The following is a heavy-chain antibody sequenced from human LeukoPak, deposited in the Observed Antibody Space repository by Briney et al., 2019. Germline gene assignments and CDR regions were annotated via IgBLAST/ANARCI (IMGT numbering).Heavy chain of an antibody. D-gene: IGHD5-24*01. Sequence: SETLSLTCTVSGGSISSYYWSWIRQPPGKGLEWIGYIYYSGSTNYNPSLKSRVTISVDTSKNQFSLKLSSVTAADTAVYYCARRFDGYSPFHYWGQGTLVTVSS. CDR2: IYYSGST. CDR1: GGSISSYY. J-gene: IGHJ4*02. CDR3: ARRFDGYSPFHY. V-gene: IGHV4-59*08.